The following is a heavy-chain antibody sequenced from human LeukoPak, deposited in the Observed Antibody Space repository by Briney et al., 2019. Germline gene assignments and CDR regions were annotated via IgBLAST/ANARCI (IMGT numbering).Heavy chain of an antibody. V-gene: IGHV3-66*01. CDR2: IFGGGST. CDR3: ASDVGDPQY. CDR1: GFTVSYNY. D-gene: IGHD3-16*01. Sequence: GGSLRLSCAASGFTVSYNYMSWVRQAPGKGLEWVSVIFGGGSTYYAGSVKGRFTISRDNSKNTLYLQMNSLRVEDTAVYYCASDVGDPQYWGQGTLVTVSS. J-gene: IGHJ4*02.